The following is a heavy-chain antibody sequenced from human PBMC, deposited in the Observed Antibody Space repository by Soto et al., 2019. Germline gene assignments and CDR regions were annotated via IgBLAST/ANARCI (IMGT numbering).Heavy chain of an antibody. CDR1: GGSINSYW. Sequence: SETLSLTCSVSGGSINSYWWSWIRQPAGKGLEWIGRVYSSGTTDYNPSLNSRATLSVETSKNQFSLKLSSVTAADTAMYYCARDIGSYAYGEGYWGQGIQVTVSS. V-gene: IGHV4-4*07. CDR2: VYSSGTT. CDR3: ARDIGSYAYGEGY. D-gene: IGHD3-10*01. J-gene: IGHJ4*02.